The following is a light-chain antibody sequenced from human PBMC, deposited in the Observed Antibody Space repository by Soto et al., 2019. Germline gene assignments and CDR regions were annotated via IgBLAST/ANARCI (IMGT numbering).Light chain of an antibody. CDR3: QQYGISPLT. J-gene: IGKJ2*01. Sequence: EIVLTQSPGTLSLSPGERATLSCRASQSVSSSYLAWYQQKPGQAPRLLIYGASSRATRIPDRLSGSGSGSDFALTVSRLEPEEFAVYYCQQYGISPLTFGQGTELQIE. CDR1: QSVSSSY. V-gene: IGKV3-20*01. CDR2: GAS.